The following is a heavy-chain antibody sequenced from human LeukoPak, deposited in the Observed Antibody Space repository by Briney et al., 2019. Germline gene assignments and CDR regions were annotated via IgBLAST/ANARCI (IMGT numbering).Heavy chain of an antibody. D-gene: IGHD3-16*01. CDR3: ARDLGSRNMDV. CDR1: GYSISSGYY. J-gene: IGHJ6*02. Sequence: PSETLSLTCTVSGYSISSGYYWGWIRRPPGKGLEWIGSIYHSGSTYYNPSLKSRVTISVDTSKNQFSLKLSSVTAADTAVYYCARDLGSRNMDVWGRGTTVTVSS. CDR2: IYHSGST. V-gene: IGHV4-38-2*02.